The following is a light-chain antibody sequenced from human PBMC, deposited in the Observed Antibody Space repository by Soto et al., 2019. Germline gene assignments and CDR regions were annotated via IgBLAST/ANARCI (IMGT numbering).Light chain of an antibody. J-gene: IGLJ2*01. CDR3: QVCDRPTDLV. V-gene: IGLV3-21*01. Sequence: SYELTQPPSVSVAPGKTAIITCGGNDIETKSVHWYQQKAGQAPVLVMSFDSDRPSGIPERFSGSNSGNTASLTITRAEAGDEADYYCQVCDRPTDLVFGGGTKLTVL. CDR1: DIETKS. CDR2: FDS.